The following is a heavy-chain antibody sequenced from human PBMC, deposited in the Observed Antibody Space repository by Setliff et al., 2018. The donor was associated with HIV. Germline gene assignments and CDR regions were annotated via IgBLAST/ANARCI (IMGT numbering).Heavy chain of an antibody. CDR2: ISYTGST. CDR1: GDSISTDY. D-gene: IGHD3-9*01. Sequence: NPSETLSLTCTVSGDSISTDYWTWIRQPPGKGLEWIGTISYTGSTYYDPSLKSRVTISLDTSKNQFFLKLSSVTAPDTAIYYCARQTWEYYDTLTGYYRSPKNFDSWGQGTLVTVSS. V-gene: IGHV4-59*04. CDR3: ARQTWEYYDTLTGYYRSPKNFDS. J-gene: IGHJ4*02.